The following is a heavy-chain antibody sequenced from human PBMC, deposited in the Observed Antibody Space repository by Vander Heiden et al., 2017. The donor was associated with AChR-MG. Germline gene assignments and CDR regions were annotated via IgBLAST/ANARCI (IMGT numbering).Heavy chain of an antibody. CDR3: AKDGYGSGPPDAFDI. J-gene: IGHJ3*02. CDR1: GFTFRGYA. CDR2: ISGSGGST. V-gene: IGHV3-23*01. D-gene: IGHD3-10*01. Sequence: EVQLLESGGGLVQPGGSLRLSCAASGFTFRGYAMSWVRQAPGKGREWVSAISGSGGSTYYADSVKGRFTISRDNSKNTLYLQMNSLRAEDTAVYYCAKDGYGSGPPDAFDIWGQGTMVTVSS.